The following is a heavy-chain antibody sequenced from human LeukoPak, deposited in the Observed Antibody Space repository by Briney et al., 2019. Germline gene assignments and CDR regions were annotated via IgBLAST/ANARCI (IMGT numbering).Heavy chain of an antibody. CDR1: GYTLTELS. D-gene: IGHD1-26*01. CDR2: IDPEDGET. CDR3: ATVSFPLRWSGSYADAFDI. Sequence: GASVKVSCKVSGYTLTELSMHGVRQAPGKGLEWMGGIDPEDGETIYAQKFQGRVTMTEDTSTDTAYMELSSLRSEDTAVYYCATVSFPLRWSGSYADAFDIWGQGTMVTVSS. V-gene: IGHV1-24*01. J-gene: IGHJ3*02.